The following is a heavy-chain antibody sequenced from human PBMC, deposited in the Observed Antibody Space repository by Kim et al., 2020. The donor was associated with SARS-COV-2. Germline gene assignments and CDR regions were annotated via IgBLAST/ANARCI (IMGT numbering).Heavy chain of an antibody. V-gene: IGHV3-72*01. CDR2: SRNKVNSYTT. D-gene: IGHD1-26*01. J-gene: IGHJ6*02. Sequence: GGSLRLSCAASGFTFSDHYMDWVRQAPGKGLEWVGRSRNKVNSYTTEYAASVKGRFTISRDDSKNSLYLQMNSLKTEDTAMYYCARGGGSSSRLDYYYGMDVWGQETTVTVPS. CDR3: ARGGGSSSRLDYYYGMDV. CDR1: GFTFSDHY.